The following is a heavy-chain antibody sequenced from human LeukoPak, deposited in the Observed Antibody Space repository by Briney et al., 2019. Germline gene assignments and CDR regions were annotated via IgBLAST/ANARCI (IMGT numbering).Heavy chain of an antibody. CDR3: AREGYCSNGVCYGDAFDI. V-gene: IGHV3-53*04. D-gene: IGHD2-8*01. CDR1: GFTVSSNY. Sequence: PGGSLRLSCAASGFTVSSNYMSWVRQAPGKGLEWVSVIYAGGTTYYADSVKGRFTISRHNSKNTLYLQMNGLRAEDTAVYYCAREGYCSNGVCYGDAFDIWGQGTMVTVSS. CDR2: IYAGGTT. J-gene: IGHJ3*02.